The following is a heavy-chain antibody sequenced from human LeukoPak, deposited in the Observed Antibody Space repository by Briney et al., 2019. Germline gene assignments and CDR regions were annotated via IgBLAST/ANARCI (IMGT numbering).Heavy chain of an antibody. Sequence: PSETLSLTCTVSGGSISSGGYYWSWIRQHPGKGLEWIGYIYYSGSTYYNPSLKSRVTISVDTSKNQFSLKLSSVTAADTAVYYCARQEQHDFNTWFDPWGQGTLVTVSS. V-gene: IGHV4-31*03. CDR1: GGSISSGGYY. CDR2: IYYSGST. J-gene: IGHJ5*02. CDR3: ARQEQHDFNTWFDP. D-gene: IGHD1/OR15-1a*01.